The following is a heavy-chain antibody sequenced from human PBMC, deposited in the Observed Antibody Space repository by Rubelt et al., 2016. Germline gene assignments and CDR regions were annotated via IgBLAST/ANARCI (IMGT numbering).Heavy chain of an antibody. CDR2: INHSGST. CDR3: ARVAYDSSGVDY. D-gene: IGHD3-22*01. V-gene: IGHV4-34*01. J-gene: IGHJ4*02. CDR1: GGSFSGYY. Sequence: QVQLQQWGAGLLKPSETLSLTCAVYGGSFSGYYWSWIRQHPGKGLEWIGAINHSGSTNYNPSLNGRGTRAVDTSKNHVSLKLSSVTAADTAEDYCARVAYDSSGVDYWGQGTLVTVSS.